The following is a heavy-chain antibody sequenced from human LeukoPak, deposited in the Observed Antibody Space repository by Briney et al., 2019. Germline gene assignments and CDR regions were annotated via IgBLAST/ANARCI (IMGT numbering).Heavy chain of an antibody. CDR3: AKESRRIAVAPGFGD. D-gene: IGHD6-19*01. CDR2: IKQDGSEK. V-gene: IGHV3-7*03. Sequence: GGSLRLSCAASGFTFSSYWMSWVRQAPGKGLEWVANIKQDGSEKYYVDSVKGRFTISRDNAKNSLYLQMNSLRAEDTALYYCAKESRRIAVAPGFGDWGQGTLVTVSS. J-gene: IGHJ4*02. CDR1: GFTFSSYW.